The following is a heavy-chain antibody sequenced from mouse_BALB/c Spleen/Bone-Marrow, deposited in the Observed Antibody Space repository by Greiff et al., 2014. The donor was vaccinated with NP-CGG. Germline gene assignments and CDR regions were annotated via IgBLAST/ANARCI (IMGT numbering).Heavy chain of an antibody. D-gene: IGHD2-4*01. Sequence: EVQLQESGAELVKPGASVKLSCTASGFNIKDTYMHWVKQRPEQGLEWIGRIDPANGNTKYDPKFQGKATITADTSSNTAYLQPSSLTSEDTAVYYCARERDYDYAYAMGYWGQGTSVTVSS. CDR2: IDPANGNT. CDR3: ARERDYDYAYAMGY. CDR1: GFNIKDTY. J-gene: IGHJ4*01. V-gene: IGHV14-3*02.